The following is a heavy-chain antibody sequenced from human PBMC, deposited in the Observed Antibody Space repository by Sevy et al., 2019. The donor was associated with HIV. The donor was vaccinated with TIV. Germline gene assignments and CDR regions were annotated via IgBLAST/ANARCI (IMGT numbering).Heavy chain of an antibody. CDR2: ISYDGSNK. V-gene: IGHV3-30*04. J-gene: IGHJ6*02. CDR3: ARAVRYCSSTSCYQRLYYYYYGMDV. CDR1: GFTFSSYA. Sequence: RGSLRLSCAASGFTFSSYAMHCVRQAPGKGLEWVAVISYDGSNKYYADSVKGRFTISRDNSKNTLYLQMNSLRAEDTAVYYCARAVRYCSSTSCYQRLYYYYYGMDVWGQGTQVRVSS. D-gene: IGHD2-2*01.